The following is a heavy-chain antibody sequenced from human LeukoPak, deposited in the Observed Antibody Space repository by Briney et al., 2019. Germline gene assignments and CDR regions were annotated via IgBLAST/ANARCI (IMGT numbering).Heavy chain of an antibody. CDR3: ARVVLYGSGRLSWPNYGMDV. CDR2: INPNSGGT. J-gene: IGHJ6*02. Sequence: ASVKVSCKASGYTFTGYYMHWVRQAPGQGLEWMGWINPNSGGTNYAQKFQGRVTMTRDTSISTAYMELSRLRSDDTAVYYCARVVLYGSGRLSWPNYGMDVWDQGTTVTVSS. V-gene: IGHV1-2*02. CDR1: GYTFTGYY. D-gene: IGHD3-10*01.